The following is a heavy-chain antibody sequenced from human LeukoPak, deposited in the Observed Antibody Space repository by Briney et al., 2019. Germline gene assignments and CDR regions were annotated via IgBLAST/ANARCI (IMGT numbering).Heavy chain of an antibody. CDR1: GYSISSGYY. CDR3: ARRTGYYYYYYMDV. V-gene: IGHV4-38-2*01. D-gene: IGHD4-17*01. CDR2: IYHSGST. J-gene: IGHJ6*03. Sequence: PSETLSLTCAVSGYSISSGYYWGWIRPPPGKGLEWIGSIYHSGSTYYNPSLKSRVTISVDTSKNQFSLKLSSVTAADTAVYYCARRTGYYYYYYMDVWGKGTTVTVSS.